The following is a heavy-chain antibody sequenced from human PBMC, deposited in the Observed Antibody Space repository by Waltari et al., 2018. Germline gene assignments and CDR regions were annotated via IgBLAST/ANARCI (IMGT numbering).Heavy chain of an antibody. V-gene: IGHV3-30*03. Sequence: QVQLVESGGGVVQPGRSLRLSCAASGFTFSSYGMHWVRQAPGKGLEGVEVIGDDGSKKYYADSVKGRFTISRDNSKNTLYLQRNSLRAEDTAVYYCARYDTAAGTLRFDIWGQGTMVTVSS. CDR2: IGDDGSKK. CDR3: ARYDTAAGTLRFDI. J-gene: IGHJ3*02. CDR1: GFTFSSYG. D-gene: IGHD6-13*01.